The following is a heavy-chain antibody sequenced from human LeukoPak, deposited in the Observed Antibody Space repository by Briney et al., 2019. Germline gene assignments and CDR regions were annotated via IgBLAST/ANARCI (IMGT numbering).Heavy chain of an antibody. V-gene: IGHV4-4*09. J-gene: IGHJ5*02. CDR1: CLYINSYY. CDR3: AAYSSGWYKLRWFDP. CDR2: IYTSGST. Sequence: SETLSLTCTVSCLYINSYYWIWLPQPPGKGLEWIGYIYTSGSTTYNPPLKSRVNISVDTSKNQFSLKLSSVTAADTAVYYCAAYSSGWYKLRWFDPWGQGTLVTVSS. D-gene: IGHD6-19*01.